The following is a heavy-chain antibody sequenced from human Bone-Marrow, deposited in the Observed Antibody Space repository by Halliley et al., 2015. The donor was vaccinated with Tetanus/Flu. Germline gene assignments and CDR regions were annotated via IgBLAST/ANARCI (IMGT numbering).Heavy chain of an antibody. V-gene: IGHV4-59*01. CDR2: IYNSGST. D-gene: IGHD5-18*01. Sequence: TLSLTCTVSGVSISSYYWSWIRQPPGKGLEWIGYIYNSGSTNYNPSLKSRVTISVDTSKNQFSLKLSSVTAADTAVYYCARYSHGYGGVDYWGQGTLGPVTS. CDR1: GVSISSYY. J-gene: IGHJ4*02. CDR3: ARYSHGYGGVDY.